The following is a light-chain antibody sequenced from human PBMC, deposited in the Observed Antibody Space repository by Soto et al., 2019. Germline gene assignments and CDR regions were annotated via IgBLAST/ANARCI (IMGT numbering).Light chain of an antibody. CDR2: GAS. CDR1: QSVNNN. Sequence: EIVMTQSPATLSVSPGERATLSCRASQSVNNNLAWYQQKPGQAPRLLIYGASTRATGVPARFSGSAYGTEFTLTISSLQSEAFAVYYCQQSNNWPLTFGGGTKVEIK. J-gene: IGKJ4*01. CDR3: QQSNNWPLT. V-gene: IGKV3-15*01.